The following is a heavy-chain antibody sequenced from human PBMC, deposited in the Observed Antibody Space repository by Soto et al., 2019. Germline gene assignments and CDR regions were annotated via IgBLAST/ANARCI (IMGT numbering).Heavy chain of an antibody. J-gene: IGHJ6*02. Sequence: ASVKVSCKASGYTFTGYYMHWVRQAPGQGLEWMGWINPNSGGTNYAQKFQGWVTMTRDTSISTAYMELSRLRSDDTAVYYCARDEARYDRTSRAGGYYYGMDVWGQGTTVTVSS. V-gene: IGHV1-2*04. CDR3: ARDEARYDRTSRAGGYYYGMDV. CDR2: INPNSGGT. CDR1: GYTFTGYY. D-gene: IGHD3-22*01.